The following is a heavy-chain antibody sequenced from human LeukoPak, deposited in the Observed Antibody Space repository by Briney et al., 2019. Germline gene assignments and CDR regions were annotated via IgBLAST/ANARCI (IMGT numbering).Heavy chain of an antibody. D-gene: IGHD3-3*01. CDR1: EFSVGSYA. CDR3: AKYDLQPPFDI. Sequence: GRCLRLSCASSEFSVGSYARCGVRPAPEKRLERDSAISGSVGSTYSAHSVKGRFTISRDNSKNTLYQQMNSLRAEDTAVYYCAKYDLQPPFDIWGQGTMVIVSS. J-gene: IGHJ3*02. CDR2: ISGSVGST. V-gene: IGHV3-23*01.